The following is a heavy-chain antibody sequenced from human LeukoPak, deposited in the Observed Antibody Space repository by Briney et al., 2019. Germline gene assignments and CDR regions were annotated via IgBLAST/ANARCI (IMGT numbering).Heavy chain of an antibody. CDR3: ARGRLITGTSDTMGTGAFDI. Sequence: GGSLRLSCAASGFTLSSYWMSWVRQAPGKGLEWVANIKQDGSEKYYVDSVKGRFTISRDKAKNSLYLQMNSLRAEDTPVYYCARGRLITGTSDTMGTGAFDIWGQGTMVTVPS. CDR2: IKQDGSEK. D-gene: IGHD1-7*01. CDR1: GFTLSSYW. J-gene: IGHJ3*02. V-gene: IGHV3-7*01.